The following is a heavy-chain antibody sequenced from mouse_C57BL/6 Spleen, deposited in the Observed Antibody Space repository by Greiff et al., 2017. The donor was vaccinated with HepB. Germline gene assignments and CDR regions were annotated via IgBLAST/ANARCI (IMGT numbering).Heavy chain of an antibody. CDR3: AREGDYGGYFDV. Sequence: VQGVESGAELVKPGASVKISCKASGYAFSSYWMNWVKQRPGKGLEWIGQIYPGDGDTNYNGKFKGKATLTADKSSSTAYMQLSSLTSEDSAVYFWAREGDYGGYFDVWGTGTTVTVSS. V-gene: IGHV1-80*01. CDR2: IYPGDGDT. J-gene: IGHJ1*03. D-gene: IGHD1-1*01. CDR1: GYAFSSYW.